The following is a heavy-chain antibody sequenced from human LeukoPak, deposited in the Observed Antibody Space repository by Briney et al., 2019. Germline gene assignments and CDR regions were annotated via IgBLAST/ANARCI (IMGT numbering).Heavy chain of an antibody. CDR2: INHSGTT. D-gene: IGHD6-19*01. Sequence: SQTLSLTCAVYDGSFSGFYWTWIRQPPGKGLEWIGEINHSGTTYLNPSLKSRVSISVDTSKNQFSLKVTSATAADTAVYYCARGSWYSSGVWPVFDHWGQGTLITVSS. CDR1: DGSFSGFY. V-gene: IGHV4-34*01. CDR3: ARGSWYSSGVWPVFDH. J-gene: IGHJ4*02.